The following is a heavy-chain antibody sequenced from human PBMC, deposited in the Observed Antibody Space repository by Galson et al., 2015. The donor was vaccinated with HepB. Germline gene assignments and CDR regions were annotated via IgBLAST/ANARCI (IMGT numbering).Heavy chain of an antibody. V-gene: IGHV4-39*01. CDR2: FYYRESP. CDR3: ARHILDTSAFFDY. CDR1: GGSIRSSSYY. J-gene: IGHJ4*02. Sequence: SETLSLTCTVSGGSIRSSSYYWGWIRQPPGKGLEWIGTFYYRESPYYNPSLKSRVTISEDSSKNQFSQKLTFVTAADTAVYYCARHILDTSAFFDYWGQGTLVAVSS. D-gene: IGHD3-10*01.